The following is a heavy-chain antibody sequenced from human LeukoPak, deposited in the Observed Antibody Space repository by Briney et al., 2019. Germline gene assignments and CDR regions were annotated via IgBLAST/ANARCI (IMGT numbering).Heavy chain of an antibody. Sequence: ETLSLTCTVSGYSISSGYYWGWIRQPPGKGLEWVSSISSSSSYIYYADSVKGRFTISRDNAKNSLYLQMNSLRAEDTAVYYCARAPNPLDYWGQGTLVTVSS. J-gene: IGHJ4*02. D-gene: IGHD1-14*01. CDR2: ISSSSSYI. CDR1: GYSISSGYY. CDR3: ARAPNPLDY. V-gene: IGHV3-21*01.